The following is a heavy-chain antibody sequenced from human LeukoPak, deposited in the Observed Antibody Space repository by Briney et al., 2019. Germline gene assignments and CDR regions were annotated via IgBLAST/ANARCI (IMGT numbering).Heavy chain of an antibody. D-gene: IGHD4/OR15-4a*01. CDR1: GYSVTTYG. J-gene: IGHJ4*02. CDR2: ISFYNGNT. CDR3: ARGVSARWVDY. V-gene: IGHV1-18*01. Sequence: ASVKVSCKASGYSVTTYGIAWVRQASGRGLEWMGWISFYNGNTKYAQKYQGRGTMTTDTSTSTAYMELRSLRSDDTAAYYCARGVSARWVDYWGQGTLVTVSS.